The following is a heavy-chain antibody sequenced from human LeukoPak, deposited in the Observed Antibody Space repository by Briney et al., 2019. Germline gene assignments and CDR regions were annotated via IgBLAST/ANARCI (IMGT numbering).Heavy chain of an antibody. D-gene: IGHD3-22*01. V-gene: IGHV1-69*01. J-gene: IGHJ4*02. CDR3: ARARGNYYDSSGLFDY. Sequence: SVKVSCKASGGTFSSYAISWVRQAPGQGLEWMGGIISIFGTANYAQKFQGRVTITADESTSTAYMELSSLRSEDTAVYYCARARGNYYDSSGLFDYWGQGTLVTVSS. CDR1: GGTFSSYA. CDR2: IISIFGTA.